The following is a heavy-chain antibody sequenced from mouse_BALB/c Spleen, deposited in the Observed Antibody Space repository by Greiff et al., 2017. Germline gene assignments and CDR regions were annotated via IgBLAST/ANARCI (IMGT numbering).Heavy chain of an antibody. V-gene: IGHV5-12-1*01. CDR2: ISSGGGST. CDR3: ARTGFAY. Sequence: EVKLMESGGGLVKPGGSLKLSCAASGFAFSSYDMSWVRQTPEKRLGWVAYISSGGGSTYYPDTWKGRFTISRDKAKNTLYLQMSSLKSEDTAMYYCARTGFAYWGQGTLVTVSA. J-gene: IGHJ3*01. CDR1: GFAFSSYD.